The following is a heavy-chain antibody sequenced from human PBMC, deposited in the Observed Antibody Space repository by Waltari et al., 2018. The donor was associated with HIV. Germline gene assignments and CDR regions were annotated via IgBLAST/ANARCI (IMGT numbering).Heavy chain of an antibody. V-gene: IGHV4-39*01. Sequence: QLKLLQSGPRLVKPSETLSLTCSVSGASISSRTYYWGWIRQPPGKGLLYLGSMYYSGSTYYNPSLNSRLTLSADTSKNQFSLRLNSVTAADTAVYYCARHYAWFDILTGSPPTYYFDSWGPGSLVTVS. J-gene: IGHJ4*02. D-gene: IGHD3-9*01. CDR1: GASISSRTYY. CDR2: MYYSGST. CDR3: ARHYAWFDILTGSPPTYYFDS.